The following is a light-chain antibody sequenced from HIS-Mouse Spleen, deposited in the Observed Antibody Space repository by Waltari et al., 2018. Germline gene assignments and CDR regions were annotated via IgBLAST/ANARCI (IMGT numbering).Light chain of an antibody. CDR1: QDISNY. V-gene: IGKV1-33*01. CDR3: QQYDNLHRLT. CDR2: DAS. Sequence: DIQMTQSPSSLSASVGDRVTITCQASQDISNYLNWYQQKPGKAPKLLIYDASNLETGVPSRFSGSGSGTDFTFTISSLQPEDIATYYCQQYDNLHRLTFCPGTKVDIK. J-gene: IGKJ3*01.